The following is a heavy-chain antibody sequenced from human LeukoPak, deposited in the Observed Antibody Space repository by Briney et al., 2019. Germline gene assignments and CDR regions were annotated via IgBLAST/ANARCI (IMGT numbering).Heavy chain of an antibody. Sequence: PGGSLRLSCAASGFTFSNFWMTWVRQAPGKGLEWVAHIRQDGVEKYYVDSVRDRFTISRDNAKNSMNLQMNGLRVEDTAVYYCTRVNNRYSDFWSQGSLVIVSS. CDR2: IRQDGVEK. CDR1: GFTFSNFW. D-gene: IGHD2-15*01. V-gene: IGHV3-7*01. CDR3: TRVNNRYSDF. J-gene: IGHJ4*02.